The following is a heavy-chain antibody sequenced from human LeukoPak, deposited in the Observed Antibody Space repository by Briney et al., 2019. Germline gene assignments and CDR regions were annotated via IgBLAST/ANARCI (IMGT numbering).Heavy chain of an antibody. CDR1: GYTFTSYD. CDR3: ARGSYYYYYDSSGYYFGSDLDVHDY. V-gene: IGHV1-8*01. D-gene: IGHD3-22*01. CDR2: MNPNSGNT. J-gene: IGHJ4*02. Sequence: ASVKVSCKASGYTFTSYDINWVRQATGQGLEWMGWMNPNSGNTGYAQKFQGRVTMTRNTSISTAYMELSSLRSEDTAVYYCARGSYYYYYDSSGYYFGSDLDVHDYWGQGTLVTVSS.